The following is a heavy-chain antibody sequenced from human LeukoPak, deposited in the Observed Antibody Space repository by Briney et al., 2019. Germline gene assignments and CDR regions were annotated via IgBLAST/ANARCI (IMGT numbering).Heavy chain of an antibody. J-gene: IGHJ4*02. CDR2: TYYRSKWYN. CDR1: GDSVSSNSSA. D-gene: IGHD6-19*01. V-gene: IGHV6-1*01. CDR3: ARASVPYSSGWYILDY. Sequence: SQTLLLTCAISGDSVSSNSSAWNWIRQSPSRGLEWLGRTYYRSKWYNDYAVSVKSRITINPDTSKNQFSLQLNSVTPEDTAVYYCARASVPYSSGWYILDYWGQGTLVTVSS.